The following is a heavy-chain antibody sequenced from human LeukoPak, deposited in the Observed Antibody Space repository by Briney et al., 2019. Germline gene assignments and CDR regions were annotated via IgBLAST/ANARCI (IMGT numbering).Heavy chain of an antibody. Sequence: SETLSLTCTVSGGSISSSSYYWGWIRQPPGKGLEWIGSIYYSGSTYYNPSLKSRVTISVDTSKNQFSLKLSSVTAADTAVYYCARDRVGDGYVDYWGQGTLVTVSS. D-gene: IGHD5-24*01. CDR3: ARDRVGDGYVDY. J-gene: IGHJ4*02. V-gene: IGHV4-39*07. CDR1: GGSISSSSYY. CDR2: IYYSGST.